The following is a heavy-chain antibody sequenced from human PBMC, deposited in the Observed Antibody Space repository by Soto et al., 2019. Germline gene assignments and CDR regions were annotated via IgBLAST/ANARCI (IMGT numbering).Heavy chain of an antibody. CDR2: INYSGNT. D-gene: IGHD1-1*01. CDR1: GGSFSGYY. J-gene: IGHJ4*02. CDR3: ARSEEGTH. V-gene: IGHV4-34*01. Sequence: SETLSLTCAVYGGSFSGYYWSWIRQPPGKGLEWIGEINYSGNTNYNPSLKSRVTISVDTSKNQFSLKLSSVTAADTAVYYCARSEEGTHWGQGXLVTVYS.